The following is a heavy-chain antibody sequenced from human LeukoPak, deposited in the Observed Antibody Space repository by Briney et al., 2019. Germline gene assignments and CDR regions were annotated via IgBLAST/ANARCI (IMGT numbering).Heavy chain of an antibody. Sequence: ASVKVSCKASGYTFTDYYLHWVRQAPGQGLEWMGWINPNSGGTNYAQKFQGRVTMTRDTSIGTAYMELSRLRSDDTALYYCARGTTLTTLPYYYYYMDVWGEGTTVTVSS. CDR3: ARGTTLTTLPYYYYYMDV. J-gene: IGHJ6*03. CDR2: INPNSGGT. V-gene: IGHV1-2*02. D-gene: IGHD4-17*01. CDR1: GYTFTDYY.